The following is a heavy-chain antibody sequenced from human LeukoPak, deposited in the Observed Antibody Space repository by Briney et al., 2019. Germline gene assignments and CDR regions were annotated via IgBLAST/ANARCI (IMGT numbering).Heavy chain of an antibody. CDR1: GGSISTYY. CDR3: ARHAYYYDRSGSYEAFDI. J-gene: IGHJ3*02. Sequence: SETLSLTCTVSGGSISTYYWSWTRQPPGKGLEWIGSMYYSGSTNYKPSLKSRVTISVGTSKNQFSLKLSSVTAADTAVYYCARHAYYYDRSGSYEAFDIWGQGTMVTVSS. D-gene: IGHD3-22*01. CDR2: MYYSGST. V-gene: IGHV4-59*08.